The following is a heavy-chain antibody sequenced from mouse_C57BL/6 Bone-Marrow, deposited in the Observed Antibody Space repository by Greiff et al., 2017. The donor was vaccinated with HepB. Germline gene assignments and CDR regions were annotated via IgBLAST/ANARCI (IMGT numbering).Heavy chain of an antibody. CDR1: GYTFTSYW. J-gene: IGHJ1*03. Sequence: QVQLQQPGAELVKPGASVKMSCKASGYTFTSYWITWVKQRPGQGLEWIGDIYPGSGSTNYNEKFKSKATLTVDTSSSTAYMQLSSLTSEDSAVYYCARYLTGSSYPWYFDVWGTGTTVTVSS. D-gene: IGHD1-1*01. V-gene: IGHV1-55*01. CDR3: ARYLTGSSYPWYFDV. CDR2: IYPGSGST.